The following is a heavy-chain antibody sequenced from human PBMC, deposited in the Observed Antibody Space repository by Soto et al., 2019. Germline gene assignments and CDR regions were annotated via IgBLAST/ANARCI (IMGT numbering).Heavy chain of an antibody. CDR2: TYYRSKWYY. CDR3: ARGEQYSGRIFDY. D-gene: IGHD1-26*01. J-gene: IGHJ4*01. CDR1: GDSVSINSAG. V-gene: IGHV6-1*01. Sequence: QTLSLTFAITGDSVSINSAGWSWVRQSPSRGLEWLGRTYYRSKWYYEYAVSVRGRITINPDTSKNQYSLQLNSVTPEDTAVYFCARGEQYSGRIFDYWGQGTLVTVSS.